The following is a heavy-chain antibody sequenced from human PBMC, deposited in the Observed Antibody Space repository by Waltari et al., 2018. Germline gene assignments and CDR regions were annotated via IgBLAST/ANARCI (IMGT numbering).Heavy chain of an antibody. CDR2: IYYSGST. J-gene: IGHJ2*01. CDR3: AAYCGGDCPHWYFDL. V-gene: IGHV4-59*01. Sequence: QVQLQESGPGLVKPSETLSLTCTVSGGSISSYYWSWIRQPPGKGLEWIGYIYYSGSTNYNPSLKSRVTISVDTSKNQFSLKLSSVTAADTAVYYCAAYCGGDCPHWYFDLWGRGTLVTVSS. D-gene: IGHD2-21*01. CDR1: GGSISSYY.